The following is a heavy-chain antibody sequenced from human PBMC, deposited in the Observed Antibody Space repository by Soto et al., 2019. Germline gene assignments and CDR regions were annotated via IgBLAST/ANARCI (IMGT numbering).Heavy chain of an antibody. CDR2: IRSKTDGGTT. V-gene: IGHV3-15*07. Sequence: EVQLVQSGGGLVKPGGSLRLSCEASGFSFSHAWMNWVRQAPGKGLEWVGRIRSKTDGGTTGFTAPVEGRFTISRDDSKNMLYLRMNSLKTEDTAVYYCTDGMAIWGQGTTVIVSS. CDR1: GFSFSHAW. J-gene: IGHJ6*02. CDR3: TDGMAI.